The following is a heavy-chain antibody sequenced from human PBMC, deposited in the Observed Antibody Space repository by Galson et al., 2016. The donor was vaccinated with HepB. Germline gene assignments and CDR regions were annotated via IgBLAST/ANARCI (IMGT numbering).Heavy chain of an antibody. D-gene: IGHD7-27*01. Sequence: VRQAPGKGLEWVSSTGTGSTYKYYADSAQGRFTLSRDNDKNTVYLQMNSLRAEDTAIYYCSRDRAGDRADYSGLDVWGQGTTVTVSS. J-gene: IGHJ6*02. CDR2: TGTGSTYK. CDR3: SRDRAGDRADYSGLDV. V-gene: IGHV3-21*01.